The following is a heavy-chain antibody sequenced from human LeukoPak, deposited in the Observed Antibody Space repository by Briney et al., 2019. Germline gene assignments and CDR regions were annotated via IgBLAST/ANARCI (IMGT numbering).Heavy chain of an antibody. CDR2: ISAYNGNT. D-gene: IGHD3-10*01. CDR1: GYTFTSYG. Sequence: GASVKVSCKASGYTFTSYGISWVRQAPGQGLEWMGWISAYNGNTNYAQKLQGRVTMTTDTSTSTAYMELRSLRSDDTAVYYCARDNGSGITMVRASPGWFDPWGQGTLVTVSS. CDR3: ARDNGSGITMVRASPGWFDP. V-gene: IGHV1-18*01. J-gene: IGHJ5*02.